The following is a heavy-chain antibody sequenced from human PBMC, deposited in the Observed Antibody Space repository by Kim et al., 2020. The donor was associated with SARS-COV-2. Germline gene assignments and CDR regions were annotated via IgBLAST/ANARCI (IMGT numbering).Heavy chain of an antibody. V-gene: IGHV4-59*01. Sequence: SETLSLTCAVSGGSLSNYQWSWVRQPPGKGLEWIGYISSSGNTNYNPSLESRVTISLDTSKKQSSLSRRSVTAADTAGYYCARDGTVNGLDLRTHDAFD. J-gene: IGHJ3*02. CDR2: ISSSGNT. CDR3: ARDGTVNGLDLRTHDAFD. D-gene: IGHD4-17*01. CDR1: GGSLSNYQ.